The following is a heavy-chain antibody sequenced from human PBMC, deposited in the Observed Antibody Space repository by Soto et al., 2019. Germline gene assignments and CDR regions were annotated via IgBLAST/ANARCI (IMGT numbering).Heavy chain of an antibody. CDR3: ARDKAAAGTYYYYYGMDV. CDR2: IIPIFGTA. V-gene: IGHV1-69*01. D-gene: IGHD6-13*01. CDR1: GGTFSSYA. Sequence: QVQLVQSGAEVKKPGSSVKVSCKASGGTFSSYAISWERQAPGQGLEWMGGIIPIFGTANYAQKFQGRVTITADESTSTAYMELSGLRSEDTAVYYCARDKAAAGTYYYYYGMDVWGQGTTVTVSS. J-gene: IGHJ6*02.